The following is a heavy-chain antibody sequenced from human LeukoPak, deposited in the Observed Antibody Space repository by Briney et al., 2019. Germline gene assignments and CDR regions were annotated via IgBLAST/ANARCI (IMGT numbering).Heavy chain of an antibody. CDR3: ARDEWSAAGTTLDP. CDR1: GGSISSYY. V-gene: IGHV4-4*07. J-gene: IGHJ5*02. CDR2: IYTSGST. Sequence: SETLSLTCTVSGGSISSYYWSWIRQPAGKGLEWIGRIYTSGSTNYNPSLKSRVTMSVDTSKNQFSLKLSSVIAADTAVYYCARDEWSAAGTTLDPWGQGTLVTVSS. D-gene: IGHD6-13*01.